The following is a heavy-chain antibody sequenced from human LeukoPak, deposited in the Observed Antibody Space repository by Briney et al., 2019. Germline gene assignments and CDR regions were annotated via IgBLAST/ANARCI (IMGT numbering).Heavy chain of an antibody. CDR2: IYTSGST. CDR1: GGPISSYY. CDR3: ARGGYGGQPLTFDI. Sequence: SETLSLTCTVSGGPISSYYWSRIRQPAGKGLEWIGRIYTSGSTNYNPSLKSRVTMSVDTSKNQFSLKLSSVTAADTAVYYCARGGYGGQPLTFDIWGQGTMVTVSS. J-gene: IGHJ3*02. V-gene: IGHV4-4*07. D-gene: IGHD4-23*01.